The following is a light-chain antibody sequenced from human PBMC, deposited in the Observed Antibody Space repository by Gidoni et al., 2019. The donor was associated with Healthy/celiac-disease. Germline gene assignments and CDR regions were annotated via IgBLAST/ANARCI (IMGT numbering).Light chain of an antibody. CDR1: SGSIASNY. Sequence: FMLTQPHSVSESPGKTVTISCTGSSGSIASNYVQWYQQRPGRAPTTVIYEDNQRPSGVPDRFSGSIDSSSNSASLTISGLKTEDEADYYCQSYDSSNHEVFGGGTKLTVL. CDR3: QSYDSSNHEV. J-gene: IGLJ3*02. CDR2: EDN. V-gene: IGLV6-57*02.